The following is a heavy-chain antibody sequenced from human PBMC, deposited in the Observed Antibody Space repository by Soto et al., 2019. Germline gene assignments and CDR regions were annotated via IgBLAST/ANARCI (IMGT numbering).Heavy chain of an antibody. D-gene: IGHD4-17*01. Sequence: GSLRLSCAASGFTFDDYTMHWVRQAPGKGLEWVSLISCSGGSTYYADSAKGRFTISRDNSKNTLYLQMNSLRAEDTAVYYCAKDKTTVTTSYWFDPWGQGTLVTVSS. J-gene: IGHJ5*02. CDR1: GFTFDDYT. V-gene: IGHV3-43*01. CDR3: AKDKTTVTTSYWFDP. CDR2: ISCSGGST.